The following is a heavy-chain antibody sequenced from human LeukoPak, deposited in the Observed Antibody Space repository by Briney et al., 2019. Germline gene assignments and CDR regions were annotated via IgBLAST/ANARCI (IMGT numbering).Heavy chain of an antibody. J-gene: IGHJ4*02. Sequence: PGGSLRLSCAASGFTFTSYYMHWVRQAPGQGLEWMGIINPSGGSTNYAQKFQGRVTMTRDTSISTAYLELSSLKSDDTAVYYCARDRDGAQGGYWGQGTLVTVSS. CDR2: INPSGGST. V-gene: IGHV1-46*01. CDR3: ARDRDGAQGGY. D-gene: IGHD4-17*01. CDR1: GFTFTSYY.